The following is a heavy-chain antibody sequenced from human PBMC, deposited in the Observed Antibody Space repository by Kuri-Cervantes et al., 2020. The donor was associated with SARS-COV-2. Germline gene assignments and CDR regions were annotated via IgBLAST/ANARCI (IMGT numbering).Heavy chain of an antibody. CDR1: GFTFSNAW. CDR3: ARESAMVTDSY. J-gene: IGHJ4*02. V-gene: IGHV3-15*01. Sequence: GESLKISCAASGFTFSNAWMSWVRQAPGKGLEWVGRIKSKTDGGTTDYAAPVKGRFTISRDESKNTLYLQMNSLRAEDTAVYYCARESAMVTDSYWGQGTLVTVSS. D-gene: IGHD5-18*01. CDR2: IKSKTDGGTT.